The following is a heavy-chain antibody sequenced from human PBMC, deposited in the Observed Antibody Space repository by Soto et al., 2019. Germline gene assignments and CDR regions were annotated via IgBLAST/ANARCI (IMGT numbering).Heavy chain of an antibody. CDR2: IYYSGST. CDR3: ARVRGVVVIAIDY. Sequence: PSETLSLTCTVSGGSISSGGYYWSWIRQHPGKGLEWIGYIYYSGSTYYNPSLKSRVTISVDTSKNQFSLKLSSVTAADTAVYYCARVRGVVVIAIDYWGQGTLVTVSS. D-gene: IGHD2-21*01. J-gene: IGHJ4*02. CDR1: GGSISSGGYY. V-gene: IGHV4-31*03.